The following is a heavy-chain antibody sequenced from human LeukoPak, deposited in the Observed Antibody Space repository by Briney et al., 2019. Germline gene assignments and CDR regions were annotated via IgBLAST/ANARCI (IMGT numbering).Heavy chain of an antibody. J-gene: IGHJ3*02. D-gene: IGHD1-14*01. Sequence: GGSLRLSCAASGFIFRNFGMNWVRQAPGKGLEWLSIISGSGSSTFYADSVKGRFTVSRDNSKNTLYLQMNSLRAEDTAVYYCAKFRKPMALLDAFDIWGQGTMVTVSS. CDR2: ISGSGSST. V-gene: IGHV3-23*01. CDR3: AKFRKPMALLDAFDI. CDR1: GFIFRNFG.